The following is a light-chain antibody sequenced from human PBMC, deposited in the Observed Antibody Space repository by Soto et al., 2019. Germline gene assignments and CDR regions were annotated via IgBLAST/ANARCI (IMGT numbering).Light chain of an antibody. J-gene: IGKJ4*01. CDR2: AAS. CDR1: QGIGND. V-gene: IGKV1-6*01. CDR3: LQDSNYPLT. Sequence: AIQMTQSPSSLSASVGDRVTITCRASQGIGNDLGWYQQKPGKAPKLLIYAASNLQSGVPSRFSGSGSGTDFTLTISGLQPEVFATYYCLQDSNYPLTFGGGTKVDIK.